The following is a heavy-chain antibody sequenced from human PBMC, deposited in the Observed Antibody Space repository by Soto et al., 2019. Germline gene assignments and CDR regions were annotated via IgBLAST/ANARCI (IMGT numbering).Heavy chain of an antibody. D-gene: IGHD3-10*01. CDR3: ARDRLWRLGESSHYSMDV. CDR1: GYTFTSNG. J-gene: IGHJ6*02. CDR2: VSTYNGNI. Sequence: ASVKVSCKASGYTFTSNGISWVRQAPGQGLEWMGWVSTYNGNIRYAQKVQGRVDMTTDTATSTAYMELRSLRSDDTAVYYCARDRLWRLGESSHYSMDVWGQGTTVTVSS. V-gene: IGHV1-18*04.